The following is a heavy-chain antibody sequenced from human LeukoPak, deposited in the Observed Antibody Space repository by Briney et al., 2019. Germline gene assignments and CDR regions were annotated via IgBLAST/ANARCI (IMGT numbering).Heavy chain of an antibody. CDR3: ARSNSGSYYYYGMDV. Sequence: PSETLSLTCTVSGGSISSYYWSWIRQPPGKGLEWIGYIYYSGSTNYNPSLKSQVTISVDTSKNQFSLKPSSVTAADTAVYYCARSNSGSYYYYGMDVWGQGTTVTVSS. V-gene: IGHV4-59*08. CDR1: GGSISSYY. J-gene: IGHJ6*02. D-gene: IGHD1-26*01. CDR2: IYYSGST.